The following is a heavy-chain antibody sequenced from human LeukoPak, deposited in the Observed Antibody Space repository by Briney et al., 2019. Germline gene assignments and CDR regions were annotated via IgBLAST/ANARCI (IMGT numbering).Heavy chain of an antibody. J-gene: IGHJ6*02. V-gene: IGHV1-69*04. CDR3: ARVEAVAGNRNTYYYYYGMDV. Sequence: VASVKVSCKASGGTFSSYAISWVRQAPGQGLEWMGRIIPIFGIANYAQKFQGRVTITADKSTSTAYMELSSLRSEDTAVYYCARVEAVAGNRNTYYYYYGMDVWGQGTTVTVSS. D-gene: IGHD6-19*01. CDR2: IIPIFGIA. CDR1: GGTFSSYA.